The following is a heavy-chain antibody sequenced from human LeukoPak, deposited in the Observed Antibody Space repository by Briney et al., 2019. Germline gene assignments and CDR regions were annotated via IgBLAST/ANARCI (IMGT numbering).Heavy chain of an antibody. V-gene: IGHV3-64*01. J-gene: IGHJ4*02. Sequence: GGSLRLSCAASGFTFNRYGMHWVRQAPGKGLEYVSGISSDGSSTYYANSVKGRFTISRDNSKDTLYLQMGSLRVEDMAVYYCARDSGGSYDYWGQGTLVTVSS. CDR1: GFTFNRYG. CDR3: ARDSGGSYDY. CDR2: ISSDGSST. D-gene: IGHD2-15*01.